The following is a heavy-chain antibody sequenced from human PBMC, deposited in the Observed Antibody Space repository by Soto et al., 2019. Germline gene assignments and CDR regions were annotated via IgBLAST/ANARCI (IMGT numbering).Heavy chain of an antibody. CDR1: GGPVGSGSYY. V-gene: IGHV4-61*01. CDR3: ARSPKGRHWFDP. J-gene: IGHJ5*02. CDR2: IHYTGST. Sequence: PSGTLSLTCTVSGGPVGSGSYYWTWIRQPPGKGLEWIGYIHYTGSTNYDPSLKSRVTISVDTSKNQFSLKLSSVTAADTAVSYCARSPKGRHWFDPWGQGTPVTVSS.